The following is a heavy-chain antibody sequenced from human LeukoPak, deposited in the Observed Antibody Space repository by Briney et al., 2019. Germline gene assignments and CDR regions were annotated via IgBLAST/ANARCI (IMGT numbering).Heavy chain of an antibody. Sequence: SVTLSLTCAVYGGSFSGYYWSWIRQPPGKGLEWIGEINHSGSTNYNPSLKSRVTISVDTSKNQFSLKLSSVTAADTAVYYCARKGYCSSTSCYYFDYWGQGTLVTVSS. CDR3: ARKGYCSSTSCYYFDY. CDR1: GGSFSGYY. J-gene: IGHJ4*02. D-gene: IGHD2-2*01. CDR2: INHSGST. V-gene: IGHV4-34*01.